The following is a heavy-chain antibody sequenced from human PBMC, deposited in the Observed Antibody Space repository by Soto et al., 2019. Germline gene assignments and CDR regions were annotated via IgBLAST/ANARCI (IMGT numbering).Heavy chain of an antibody. Sequence: SETLSLTSTVSGGSISSVGYYWSWIRQHPGKGLEWIGYIYYSGSTYYNPSLKSRVTISVDTSKNQFSLKLSSVTAADTAVYYCARGASITMVRGVTGEYFDYWGQGTLVTVSS. CDR1: GGSISSVGYY. D-gene: IGHD3-10*01. J-gene: IGHJ4*02. V-gene: IGHV4-31*03. CDR2: IYYSGST. CDR3: ARGASITMVRGVTGEYFDY.